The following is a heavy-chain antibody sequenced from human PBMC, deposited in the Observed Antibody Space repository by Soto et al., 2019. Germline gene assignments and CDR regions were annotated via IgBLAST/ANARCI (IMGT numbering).Heavy chain of an antibody. CDR3: ARDALGYCSSTSCYVPYYYYMDV. D-gene: IGHD2-2*01. CDR2: IWYDGSNK. CDR1: GFTFSSYG. Sequence: GGSLRLSCAASGFTFSSYGMHWVRQAPGKGLEWVAVIWYDGSNKYYADSVKGRFTISRDNSKNTLYLQMNSLRAEDTAVYYCARDALGYCSSTSCYVPYYYYMDVWGKGTTVTVSS. V-gene: IGHV3-33*01. J-gene: IGHJ6*03.